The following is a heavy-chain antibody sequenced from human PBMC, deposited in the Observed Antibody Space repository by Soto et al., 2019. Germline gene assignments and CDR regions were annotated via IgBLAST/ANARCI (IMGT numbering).Heavy chain of an antibody. J-gene: IGHJ4*02. CDR1: GGSFSGYY. V-gene: IGHV4-34*01. Sequence: QVQLQQWGAGLLKPSETLSLTCAVYGGSFSGYYWSWIRQPPGKGLEWIGEINHSGSTNYNPSLKSRVNISVDTSKDQFSRKLSSVTAADTAVYYCARGGEAAAGTEFAYWGQGTLVTVSS. CDR2: INHSGST. CDR3: ARGGEAAAGTEFAY. D-gene: IGHD6-13*01.